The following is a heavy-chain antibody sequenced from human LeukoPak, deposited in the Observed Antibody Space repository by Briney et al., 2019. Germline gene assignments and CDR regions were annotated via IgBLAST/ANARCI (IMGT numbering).Heavy chain of an antibody. V-gene: IGHV4-59*12. Sequence: SETLSLTCTVSGGSISSYYWSWIRQPPGKGLEWIGYIYYSGSTNYNPSLKSRVTISVDTSKNQFSLRLSSVTAADTAVYYCARGPYNARGGDFDYWGQGTLVTVSS. J-gene: IGHJ4*02. CDR1: GGSISSYY. CDR3: ARGPYNARGGDFDY. CDR2: IYYSGST. D-gene: IGHD1-26*01.